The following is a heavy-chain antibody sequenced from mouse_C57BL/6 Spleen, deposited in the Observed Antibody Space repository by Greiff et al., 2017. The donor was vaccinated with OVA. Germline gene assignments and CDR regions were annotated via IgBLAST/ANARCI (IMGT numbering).Heavy chain of an antibody. CDR2: IDPSDSET. Sequence: QVQLQQPGAELVRPGSSVKLSCKASGYTFTSYWMHWVKQRPIQGLAWIGNIDPSDSETHYTQKFKDKATLTVDKSSSTAYMQLSSLTSEDSTVEYCARVKTTVVAEGMDYWGQGTSVTVSA. J-gene: IGHJ4*01. V-gene: IGHV1-52*01. CDR1: GYTFTSYW. D-gene: IGHD1-1*01. CDR3: ARVKTTVVAEGMDY.